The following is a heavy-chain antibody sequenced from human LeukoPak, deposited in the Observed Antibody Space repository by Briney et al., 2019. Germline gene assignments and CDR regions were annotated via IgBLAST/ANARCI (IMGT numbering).Heavy chain of an antibody. J-gene: IGHJ4*02. Sequence: SETLSLTCTVSGGSISSSSYYWGWIRQPPGKGLEWIGSIYYSGSTYYNPSLKSRVTISVDTSKNQFSLKLSSVTAADTAVYYCARDLPPNYDFWSGYHPNFDYWGQGTLVTVSS. CDR2: IYYSGST. V-gene: IGHV4-39*07. D-gene: IGHD3-3*01. CDR1: GGSISSSSYY. CDR3: ARDLPPNYDFWSGYHPNFDY.